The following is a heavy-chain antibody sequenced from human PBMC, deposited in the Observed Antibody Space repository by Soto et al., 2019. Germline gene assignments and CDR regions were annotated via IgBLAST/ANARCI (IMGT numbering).Heavy chain of an antibody. CDR1: CGSISSNSYY. D-gene: IGHD3-22*01. CDR3: ATRSGGSGYYLH. V-gene: IGHV4-39*01. J-gene: IGHJ4*02. CDR2: TYYSGST. Sequence: SVTRSFTCTVSCGSISSNSYYCGWIRRPPGTGLEWTGTTYYSGSTYYDPSLKSRVTISVDTSKNQFSLKLNSVTAADTAVYYCATRSGGSGYYLHWGQGMLVTVSS.